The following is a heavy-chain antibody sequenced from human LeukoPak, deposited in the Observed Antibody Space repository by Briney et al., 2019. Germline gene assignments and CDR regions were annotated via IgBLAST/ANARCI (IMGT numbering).Heavy chain of an antibody. J-gene: IGHJ4*02. CDR2: IIPIFGTA. CDR3: ARDSSIAGSVHGEPFDY. Sequence: GASVNVSCKASGGTFSNYAISWVGPAPGQRLAWMGGIIPIFGTANYAQKFQGRVTITADESTGTAYMELNSLRSEDTAIYYCARDSSIAGSVHGEPFDYWGQGTLVTVSS. D-gene: IGHD1-26*01. CDR1: GGTFSNYA. V-gene: IGHV1-69*13.